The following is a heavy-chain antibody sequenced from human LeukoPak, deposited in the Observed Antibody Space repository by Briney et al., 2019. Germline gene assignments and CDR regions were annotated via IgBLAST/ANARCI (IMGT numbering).Heavy chain of an antibody. CDR2: IYYSGST. J-gene: IGHJ4*02. Sequence: SETLSLTCTVSGGSISSSSYYWAWIRQPAGKGLEWIGSIYYSGSTYYNPSLTSRVTISVDTSKNQFSLKLSSVTAADTAVYYCARQTGSGLFSLPGGQGTLVTVSS. D-gene: IGHD3-10*01. CDR3: ARQTGSGLFSLP. V-gene: IGHV4-39*01. CDR1: GGSISSSSYY.